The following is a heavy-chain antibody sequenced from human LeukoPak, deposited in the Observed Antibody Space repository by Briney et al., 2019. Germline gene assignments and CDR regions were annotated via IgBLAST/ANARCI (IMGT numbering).Heavy chain of an antibody. CDR3: ARVYTNLICEWCMLLYYFDY. CDR1: GYSISSGYY. Sequence: SETLSLTCTVSGYSISSGYYWGWIRQPPGKGLEWIGSIYHSGSTYYNPSLKSRVTISVDTSKNQFSLKLSSVTAADTAVYYCARVYTNLICEWCMLLYYFDYWGQGTLVTVSS. D-gene: IGHD2-8*01. CDR2: IYHSGST. J-gene: IGHJ4*02. V-gene: IGHV4-38-2*02.